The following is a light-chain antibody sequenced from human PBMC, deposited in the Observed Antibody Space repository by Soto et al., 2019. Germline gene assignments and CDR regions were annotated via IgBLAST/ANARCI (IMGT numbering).Light chain of an antibody. CDR1: SNDIGGYNS. V-gene: IGLV2-14*01. J-gene: IGLJ2*01. Sequence: QSVLTQPASVSASLGQSITISCTGSSNDIGGYNSISWYQQHPGQAPKVLNYDVTDRPSGISSRFAGSKSGTAASLTISGLQADDEAHYYCSSYSRTSTVLFGGGTKLTVL. CDR2: DVT. CDR3: SSYSRTSTVL.